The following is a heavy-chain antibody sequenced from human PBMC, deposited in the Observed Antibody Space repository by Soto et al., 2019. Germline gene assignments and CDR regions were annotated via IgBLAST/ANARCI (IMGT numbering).Heavy chain of an antibody. J-gene: IGHJ4*02. CDR1: GFTFSTYE. CDR3: ARVPRFSSSWDY. CDR2: ISDSGTTI. D-gene: IGHD6-13*01. V-gene: IGHV3-48*03. Sequence: EVQLVESGGGLVQPGGSLRLSCAASGFTFSTYEMNWVRQAPGKGLEWISYISDSGTTIYYADSVKGRFTISRHNANNSLYLQINSLRVDDTAVYYCARVPRFSSSWDYWGQGILVAVSS.